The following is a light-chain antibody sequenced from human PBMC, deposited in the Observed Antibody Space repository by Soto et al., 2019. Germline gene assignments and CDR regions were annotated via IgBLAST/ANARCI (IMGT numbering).Light chain of an antibody. CDR2: EGS. CDR3: CSYAGDSLYV. V-gene: IGLV2-23*01. Sequence: QSALTQPASVSGSPGQSITISCTGTSSDVGSYNLVSWYQQHPGKAPKLMIYEGSKRPSGVSNRFSGSKSGNTASLTISGLQAEDEADYYCCSYAGDSLYVFGTGTQLTVL. J-gene: IGLJ1*01. CDR1: SSDVGSYNL.